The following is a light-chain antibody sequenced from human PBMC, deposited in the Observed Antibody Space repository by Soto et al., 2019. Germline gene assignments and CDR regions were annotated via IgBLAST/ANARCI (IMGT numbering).Light chain of an antibody. J-gene: IGLJ1*01. CDR1: SSDVGGYNY. CDR3: CSYVGATTYV. Sequence: QSALTQPRSVSGSPGQSVTISCTGTSSDVGGYNYVSWYQQHPGKAPKLIIYDVSKRPSGVPDRFSGSRSGNTASLTISGLQAEDEADYYCCSYVGATTYVFGSGTKLTVL. CDR2: DVS. V-gene: IGLV2-11*01.